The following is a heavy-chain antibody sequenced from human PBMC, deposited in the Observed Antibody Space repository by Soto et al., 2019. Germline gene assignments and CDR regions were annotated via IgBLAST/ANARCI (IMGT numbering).Heavy chain of an antibody. Sequence: SETLSLTCTVSGGSISGYYWSWIRQPPGKGQEWIGYMYNTGSTVYNPSFKSRVTIPVDTSKNQFSLKLNSVTAADTAVYYCARHLWGYCGTDCYPLDVWGQGTTVX. V-gene: IGHV4-59*01. CDR1: GGSISGYY. J-gene: IGHJ6*02. CDR2: MYNTGST. D-gene: IGHD2-21*02. CDR3: ARHLWGYCGTDCYPLDV.